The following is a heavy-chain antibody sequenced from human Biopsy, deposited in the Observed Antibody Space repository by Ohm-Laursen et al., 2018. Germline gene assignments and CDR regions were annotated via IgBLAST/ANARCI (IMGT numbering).Heavy chain of an antibody. J-gene: IGHJ1*01. D-gene: IGHD3-9*01. CDR3: ATKLTGYFHH. V-gene: IGHV1-69*06. Sequence: SSVKVSCHAPGGTFSNYGVNWVRQAPGQGLEWLGGNIPILGTGNYAQKFQDRVTVAADTSTSTATMELRSLRSDDTAVYYCATKLTGYFHHWGQGTLVTVSS. CDR1: GGTFSNYG. CDR2: NIPILGTG.